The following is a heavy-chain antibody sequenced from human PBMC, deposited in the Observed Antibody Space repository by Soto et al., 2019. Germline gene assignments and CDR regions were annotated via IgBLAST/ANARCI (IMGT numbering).Heavy chain of an antibody. D-gene: IGHD6-19*01. Sequence: QVQLVQSGAEEKKPGASVKVSCKASGYTFTGYAMHWVRQAPGQRLEWMGWINAGNGNTKYSQKFQGRVTITRDTPASTAYLELSSMGSEDTAVYYWARAVAVAADFVYWGQGTLVTVSS. V-gene: IGHV1-3*05. J-gene: IGHJ4*02. CDR1: GYTFTGYA. CDR2: INAGNGNT. CDR3: ARAVAVAADFVY.